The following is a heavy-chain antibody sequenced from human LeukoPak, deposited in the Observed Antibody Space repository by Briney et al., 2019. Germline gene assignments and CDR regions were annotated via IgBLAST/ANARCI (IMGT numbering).Heavy chain of an antibody. CDR3: ARRPRDTSGYYLGAFHD. D-gene: IGHD3-22*01. CDR1: GFTFNSYS. V-gene: IGHV3-23*01. J-gene: IGHJ3*01. Sequence: GGSLRLSRAASGFTFNSYSMNCVRQGPGEGLEWVSVIGASGADTYYSHSVKGRFTVSRDNSQNTLFLHMSSLRAEDTAVYFCARRPRDTSGYYLGAFHDWGQGTTVTVSS. CDR2: IGASGADT.